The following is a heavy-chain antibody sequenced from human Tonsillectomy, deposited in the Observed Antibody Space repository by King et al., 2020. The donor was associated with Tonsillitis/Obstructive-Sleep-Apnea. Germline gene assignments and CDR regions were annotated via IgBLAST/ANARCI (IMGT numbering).Heavy chain of an antibody. CDR3: ARIISSISGAFDI. J-gene: IGHJ3*02. Sequence: VQLQESGPGLVKPSETLSLTCTVSGGSISSYYWSWIRQPPGKGLAWIGYIYYSGSTNYNPSLKSRVTISVDTSKNQFSLKLSSVTAADTAVYYCARIISSISGAFDIWGQGTMVTVSS. CDR2: IYYSGST. V-gene: IGHV4-59*01. CDR1: GGSISSYY. D-gene: IGHD3-3*02.